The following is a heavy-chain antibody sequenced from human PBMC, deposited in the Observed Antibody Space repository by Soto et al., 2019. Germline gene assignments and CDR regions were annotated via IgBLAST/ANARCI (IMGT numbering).Heavy chain of an antibody. CDR1: GFTFSSYE. D-gene: IGHD5-12*01. V-gene: IGHV3-48*03. CDR2: ISSSGGTI. CDR3: ARDEFLSDGYNGPFDY. J-gene: IGHJ4*02. Sequence: GGSLRLSCAASGFTFSSYEMNWVRQAPGKGLEWVSYISSSGGTIYYADSVKGRFTISRDNAKNSLYLQMNSLRAEDTAVYYCARDEFLSDGYNGPFDYWGQGTLVTVSS.